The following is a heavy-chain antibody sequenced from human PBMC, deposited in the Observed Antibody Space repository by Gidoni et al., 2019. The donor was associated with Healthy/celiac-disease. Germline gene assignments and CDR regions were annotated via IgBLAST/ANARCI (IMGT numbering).Heavy chain of an antibody. CDR1: GGSVSSSSYH. V-gene: IGHV4-39*01. CDR2: ISYSGRT. CDR3: ASCYADYYYYGMDV. J-gene: IGHJ6*02. Sequence: QLQLQESGPGLVKPSETLSLTCTVSGGSVSSSSYHWGWIRQPPGKGLEWIGNISYSGRTYYNPSLKSRVTISVDTSKNQFSLKLSSVTAADTAVYYCASCYADYYYYGMDVWGQGTTVTVSS. D-gene: IGHD2-2*01.